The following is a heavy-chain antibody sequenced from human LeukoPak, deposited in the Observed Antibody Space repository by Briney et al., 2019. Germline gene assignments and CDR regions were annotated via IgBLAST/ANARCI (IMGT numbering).Heavy chain of an antibody. J-gene: IGHJ5*02. CDR3: ARHLRYSSSWCRVDP. Sequence: SETLSLTCTVSGGSISSSSYYWGWIRQPPGKGLEWIGSIYYSGSTYYNPSLKSRVTISVDTSKNQFSLKLSSVTAADTAVYYCARHLRYSSSWCRVDPWGQGTLVTVSS. D-gene: IGHD6-13*01. V-gene: IGHV4-39*01. CDR2: IYYSGST. CDR1: GGSISSSSYY.